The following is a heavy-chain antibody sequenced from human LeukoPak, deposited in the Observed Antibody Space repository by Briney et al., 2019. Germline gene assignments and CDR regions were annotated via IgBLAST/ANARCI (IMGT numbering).Heavy chain of an antibody. CDR2: ISWNSGSI. CDR3: AKDGNRRTNHIGGGDFDY. CDR1: GFTFDDYA. V-gene: IGHV3-9*01. D-gene: IGHD3-10*01. J-gene: IGHJ4*02. Sequence: PGGSLRLSCAASGFTFDDYAMHWVRQAPGKGLEWVSGISWNSGSIGYVDSVKGRFTISRDNAKNSLYLQMNTLRAEDTALYYCAKDGNRRTNHIGGGDFDYWGQGTLVTVSS.